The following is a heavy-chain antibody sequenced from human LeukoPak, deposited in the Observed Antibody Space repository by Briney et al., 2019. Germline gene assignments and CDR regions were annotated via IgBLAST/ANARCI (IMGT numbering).Heavy chain of an antibody. D-gene: IGHD3-3*01. Sequence: SETLSLTCAVSGGSIRSSNWWSWFRQPPGKGLEWIGEIHHSGITNYNPSLKSRVTISVDTSKNQFSLKLSSVTAADTAVYYCARGYVLEWLLPPKYYFDYWGQGTLVTVSS. CDR2: IHHSGIT. CDR1: GGSIRSSNW. J-gene: IGHJ4*02. CDR3: ARGYVLEWLLPPKYYFDY. V-gene: IGHV4-4*02.